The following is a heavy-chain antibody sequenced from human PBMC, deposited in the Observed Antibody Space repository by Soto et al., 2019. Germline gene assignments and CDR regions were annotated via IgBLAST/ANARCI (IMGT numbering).Heavy chain of an antibody. CDR1: GFTVNSNY. Sequence: EVQLVESGGGLIQPGGSLRLSCAASGFTVNSNYISWDRQAPGKGLEWVSVIYTSGTTYYRDSVKGRFTIFRDDSKNMVNLQMNSLTVEDTAVYYCSCHATGRQRNAFDVWGQGTMVNVSS. CDR3: SCHATGRQRNAFDV. CDR2: IYTSGTT. V-gene: IGHV3-53*01. J-gene: IGHJ3*01.